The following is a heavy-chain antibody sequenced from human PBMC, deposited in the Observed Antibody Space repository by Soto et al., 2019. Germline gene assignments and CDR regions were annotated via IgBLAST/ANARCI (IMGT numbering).Heavy chain of an antibody. V-gene: IGHV3-66*01. J-gene: IGHJ6*03. Sequence: EVQLVESGGGLVQPGGSLRLSCAASGFTVSSNYMSWVRQAPGKGLEWVSVIYSGGSTYYADSVKGRFTISRDKSKNTLYLQMNSLRAEDTAVYYCARAEDCSSTSCYSIFHYYYYMDVWGKGTTVTVSS. CDR1: GFTVSSNY. D-gene: IGHD2-2*02. CDR2: IYSGGST. CDR3: ARAEDCSSTSCYSIFHYYYYMDV.